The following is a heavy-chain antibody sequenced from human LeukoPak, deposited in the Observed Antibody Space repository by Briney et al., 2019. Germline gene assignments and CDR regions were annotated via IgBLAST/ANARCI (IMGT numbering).Heavy chain of an antibody. V-gene: IGHV3-48*04. J-gene: IGHJ1*01. CDR2: ISSSSSTI. D-gene: IGHD3-22*01. CDR3: ASLTYYFDSSGYYPGYFQH. Sequence: PGGSLRLSCAASGFTFSSYSMNWVRQASGKGLEWVSYISSSSSTIYYADSVKGRFTISRDNAKNSLYLQMNSLRAEDTAVYYCASLTYYFDSSGYYPGYFQHWGQGTLVTVSS. CDR1: GFTFSSYS.